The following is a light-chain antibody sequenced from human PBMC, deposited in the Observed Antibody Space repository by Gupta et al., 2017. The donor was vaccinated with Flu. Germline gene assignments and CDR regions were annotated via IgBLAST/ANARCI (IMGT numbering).Light chain of an antibody. J-gene: IGKJ2*01. Sequence: DIQMTQSPSSLSASVGDRVTITCRASQDISLYLNWYQHKPGKAPKLLIYAASTLQTGVPSRFSCSGSGTDFTLTISSLQPEDFATYYCQQSYSTPLYTFGQGTKLEIK. CDR1: QDISLY. CDR2: AAS. CDR3: QQSYSTPLYT. V-gene: IGKV1-39*01.